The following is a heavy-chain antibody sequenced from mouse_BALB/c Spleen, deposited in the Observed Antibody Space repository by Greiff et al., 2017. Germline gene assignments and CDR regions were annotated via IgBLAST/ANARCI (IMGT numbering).Heavy chain of an antibody. J-gene: IGHJ2*01. CDR3: ARSGIYYYGSSYGYFDY. Sequence: EVQLVESGGGLVQPGGSRKLSCAASGFTFSSFGMHWVRQAPEKGLEWVAYISSGSSTIYYADTVKGRFTISRDNPKNTLFLQMTSLRSEDTAMYYCARSGIYYYGSSYGYFDYWGQGTTLTVSS. V-gene: IGHV5-17*02. D-gene: IGHD1-1*01. CDR1: GFTFSSFG. CDR2: ISSGSSTI.